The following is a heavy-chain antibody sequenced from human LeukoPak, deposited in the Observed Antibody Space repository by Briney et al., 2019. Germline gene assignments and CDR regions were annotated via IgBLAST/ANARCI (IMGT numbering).Heavy chain of an antibody. D-gene: IGHD3-10*01. Sequence: SETLSLTCAVYGGSFSGYYWSWVRQPPGKGVEWSGEINHSGSTNYNPSLTSRVTISVDTSKNQFSLKLSSVTAADTAVYYCARVQRDYYGSGSYRLGFDYWGQGTLVTVSS. CDR2: INHSGST. J-gene: IGHJ4*02. CDR3: ARVQRDYYGSGSYRLGFDY. V-gene: IGHV4-34*01. CDR1: GGSFSGYY.